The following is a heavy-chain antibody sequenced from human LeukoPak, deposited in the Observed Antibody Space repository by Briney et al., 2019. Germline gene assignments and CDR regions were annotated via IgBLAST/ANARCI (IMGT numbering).Heavy chain of an antibody. D-gene: IGHD4-17*01. J-gene: IGHJ4*02. Sequence: GGSLRLSCAASGFTFSSYWMSWVRQAPGKGLEWVANIKQDGSEKYYVDSVKGRFTISRDNAENSLYLQMNSLRAEDTAVYYCARDPHDYGDLFDYWGQGTLVTVSS. CDR2: IKQDGSEK. CDR3: ARDPHDYGDLFDY. V-gene: IGHV3-7*01. CDR1: GFTFSSYW.